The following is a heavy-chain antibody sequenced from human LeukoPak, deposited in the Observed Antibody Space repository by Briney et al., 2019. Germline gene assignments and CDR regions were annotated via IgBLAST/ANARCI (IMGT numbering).Heavy chain of an antibody. D-gene: IGHD3-10*01. CDR2: ISGSGGST. Sequence: GGSLRLSCAASGFTFSSYAMSWVRQAQGRGLERVSAISGSGGSTYYADSVKGRFTISRDNSKNTLYLQMNSLRAEDTAVYYCAKDLMVQGVIITPLFDYWGQGTLVTVSS. CDR3: AKDLMVQGVIITPLFDY. V-gene: IGHV3-23*01. CDR1: GFTFSSYA. J-gene: IGHJ4*02.